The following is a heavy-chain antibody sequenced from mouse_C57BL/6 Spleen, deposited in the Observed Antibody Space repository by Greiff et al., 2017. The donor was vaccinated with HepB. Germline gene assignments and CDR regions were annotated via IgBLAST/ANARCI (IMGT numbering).Heavy chain of an antibody. CDR1: GYAFSSSW. CDR2: IYPGDGDT. J-gene: IGHJ4*01. V-gene: IGHV1-82*01. D-gene: IGHD2-3*01. CDR3: ARRRIYDGYYEGAMDY. Sequence: QVQLKQSGPELVKPGASVKISCKASGYAFSSSWMNWVKQRPGKGLEWIGRIYPGDGDTNYNGKFKGKATLTADKSSSTAYMQLSSLTSEDSAVYFCARRRIYDGYYEGAMDYWGQGTSVTVSS.